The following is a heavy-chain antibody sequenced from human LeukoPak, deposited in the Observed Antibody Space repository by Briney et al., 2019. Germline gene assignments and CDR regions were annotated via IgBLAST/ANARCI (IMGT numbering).Heavy chain of an antibody. Sequence: PGGSLRLSCAASGFTFSIHWMHWVRQAPGKGLVWVSRIKSDGITITYADSVKGRFTISRDNAKNTLYLQMNSLRAEDTAVYYCLRDLNWSLDQWGQGTLVTVSS. CDR3: LRDLNWSLDQ. V-gene: IGHV3-74*01. J-gene: IGHJ4*02. CDR2: IKSDGITI. CDR1: GFTFSIHW. D-gene: IGHD1-20*01.